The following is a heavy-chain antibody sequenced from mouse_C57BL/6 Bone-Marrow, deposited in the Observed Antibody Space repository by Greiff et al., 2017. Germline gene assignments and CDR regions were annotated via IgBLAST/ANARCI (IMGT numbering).Heavy chain of an antibody. Sequence: QVHVKQSGPELVKPGASVKLSCKASGYTFTSYDINWVKQRPGQGLEWIGWIYPRDGSTKYNEKFKGKATLTVDTSSSTAYMELHSLTSEDSAVYFCARVLYDYDSGAYFDYWGQGTTLTVSS. CDR2: IYPRDGST. CDR1: GYTFTSYD. J-gene: IGHJ2*01. D-gene: IGHD2-4*01. CDR3: ARVLYDYDSGAYFDY. V-gene: IGHV1-85*01.